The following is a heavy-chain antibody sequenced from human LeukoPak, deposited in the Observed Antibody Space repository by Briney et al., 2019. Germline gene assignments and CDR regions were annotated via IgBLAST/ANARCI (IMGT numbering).Heavy chain of an antibody. CDR1: GYTFTSFG. J-gene: IGHJ5*02. CDR2: ISAYNGNA. V-gene: IGHV1-18*01. CDR3: ARDATPYYYGSASYFFVH. Sequence: ASVKVSCKASGYTFTSFGVNWVRQAPGQGLEWMAWISAYNGNASYVQTYEGRVTMTTETSTSTAYMELRNLTSDDTAVYYCARDATPYYYGSASYFFVHWGQGTLVTVSS. D-gene: IGHD3-10*01.